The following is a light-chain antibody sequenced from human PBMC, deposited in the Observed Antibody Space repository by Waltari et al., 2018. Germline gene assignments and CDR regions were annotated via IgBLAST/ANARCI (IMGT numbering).Light chain of an antibody. CDR3: QQYNNWPPWT. J-gene: IGKJ1*01. V-gene: IGKV3-15*01. CDR2: AAS. CDR1: QSVNDN. Sequence: EIVMTQSPATLSVSPGERATLSCRASQSVNDNLAWYQQKPGQAPRLLIYAASTRATGIPARFSGSGSGTEFTLTISNLQSEDFAVYYCQQYNNWPPWTFGQGTTVEIK.